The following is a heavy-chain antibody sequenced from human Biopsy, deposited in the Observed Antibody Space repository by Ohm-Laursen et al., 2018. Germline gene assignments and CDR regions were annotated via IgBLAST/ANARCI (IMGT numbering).Heavy chain of an antibody. CDR2: FAPENGKT. D-gene: IGHD1-1*01. V-gene: IGHV1-24*01. J-gene: IGHJ4*02. Sequence: ASVKVSCKVSGYAVTEFSTHWVRQVPGKGLEWMGGFAPENGKTVYAQNFQARVSLTEDTSTDTAYMELRSLRSEDTAVYYCAADINVWNVNYWGQGTQVTVSS. CDR1: GYAVTEFS. CDR3: AADINVWNVNY.